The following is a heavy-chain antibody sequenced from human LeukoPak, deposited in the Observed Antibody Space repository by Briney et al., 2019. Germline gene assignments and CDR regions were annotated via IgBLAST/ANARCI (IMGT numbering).Heavy chain of an antibody. D-gene: IGHD2-2*02. CDR3: ARDSRYCSSTSCYRPFDY. CDR2: INHSGST. CDR1: GGSFSGYY. V-gene: IGHV4-34*01. J-gene: IGHJ4*02. Sequence: PSETLSLTCAVYGGSFSGYYWSWIRQPPGKGLEWIGEINHSGSTNYNPSLKSRVTMSVDTSKNQFSLKLSSVTAADTAVCYCARDSRYCSSTSCYRPFDYWGQGTLVTVSS.